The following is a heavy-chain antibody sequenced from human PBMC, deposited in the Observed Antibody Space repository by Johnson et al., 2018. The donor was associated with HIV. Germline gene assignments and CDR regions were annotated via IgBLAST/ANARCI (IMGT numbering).Heavy chain of an antibody. V-gene: IGHV3-15*01. CDR1: GFTFSNAW. CDR2: IKSKTDGGTT. Sequence: VQLVESGGGLVKPGGSLRLSCAASGFTFSNAWMSWARQAPGKGLEWVGRIKSKTDGGTTDYAAPVKGRFTISRDDSKNTLYLQMNSLKTEDTAVYYCITDLERRGCGEWGAFDRWGQGTMVTVSS. CDR3: ITDLERRGCGEWGAFDR. J-gene: IGHJ3*02. D-gene: IGHD3-10*01.